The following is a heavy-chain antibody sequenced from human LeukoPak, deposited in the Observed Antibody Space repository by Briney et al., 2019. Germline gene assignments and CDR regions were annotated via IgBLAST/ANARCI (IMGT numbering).Heavy chain of an antibody. J-gene: IGHJ4*02. D-gene: IGHD6-13*01. V-gene: IGHV1-8*01. Sequence: ASVKVSCKASGYTFTSYDINWVRQAPGQGLEWMGWMNPNSGNTGYAQKFQGRVTMTRNTSISTAYMELSSLRSEDTAVYYCARAGGIAAAGTDWGQGTLVTVSS. CDR1: GYTFTSYD. CDR2: MNPNSGNT. CDR3: ARAGGIAAAGTD.